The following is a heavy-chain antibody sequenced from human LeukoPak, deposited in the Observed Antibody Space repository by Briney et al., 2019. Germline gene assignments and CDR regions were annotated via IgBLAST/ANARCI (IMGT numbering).Heavy chain of an antibody. CDR1: GVIFSNCA. D-gene: IGHD6-19*01. CDR3: AKFAGDSSGLYSYFDY. V-gene: IGHV3-23*01. J-gene: IGHJ4*02. Sequence: PGGSLRLSCAVSGVIFSNCAMAWVRQAPGKGLEWVSTISGSGAGTYYADSVKGRYTISRDNSKNTVFLQMNSLRAEDTAVYYCAKFAGDSSGLYSYFDYWGQGALVTVSS. CDR2: ISGSGAGT.